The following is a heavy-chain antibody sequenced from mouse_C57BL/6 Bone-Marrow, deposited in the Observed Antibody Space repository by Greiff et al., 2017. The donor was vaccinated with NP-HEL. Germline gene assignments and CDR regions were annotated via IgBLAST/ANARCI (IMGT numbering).Heavy chain of an antibody. V-gene: IGHV1-69*01. D-gene: IGHD2-1*01. CDR3: ARDSYGNYCLFDY. CDR1: GYTFTSYW. Sequence: QVQLKQPGAELVMPGASVKLSCKASGYTFTSYWMHWVKPRPGQGLEWIGEIDPSDSYTNYNQQFKGKSTLTVDKSSSTAYMQLSILTSEDSAVYYFARDSYGNYCLFDYWGQGTTLTVSS. CDR2: IDPSDSYT. J-gene: IGHJ2*01.